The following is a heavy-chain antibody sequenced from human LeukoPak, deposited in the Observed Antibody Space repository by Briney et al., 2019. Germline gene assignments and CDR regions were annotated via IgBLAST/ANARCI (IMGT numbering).Heavy chain of an antibody. V-gene: IGHV1-2*02. Sequence: ASVKVSCKASGYTFTGYYMHWVRQAPGQGLEWMGWINPNSGGTNYAQKFQGRVTMTRDTSISTAYMELSRLRSDDTAVYYCASAGGGYSGYDPAAFDIWGQGTMVTVSS. CDR3: ASAGGGYSGYDPAAFDI. CDR1: GYTFTGYY. CDR2: INPNSGGT. D-gene: IGHD5-12*01. J-gene: IGHJ3*02.